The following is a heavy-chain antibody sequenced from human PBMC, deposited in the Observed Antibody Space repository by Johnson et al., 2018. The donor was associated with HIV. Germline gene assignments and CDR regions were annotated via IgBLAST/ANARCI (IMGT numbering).Heavy chain of an antibody. V-gene: IGHV3-30*03. CDR2: ISRDGGTE. Sequence: QVQLVESGRGVVQPGRSLRLSCAASGFTFSSYGMHWVRQAPGEGLDWVAFISRDGGTEYYADSVKGRFAISRDNAKSTLYLLMNYLTPEDTAMYYCAVGIQLWFASEGDAFDIWGQGAMVSVSS. CDR1: GFTFSSYG. CDR3: AVGIQLWFASEGDAFDI. J-gene: IGHJ3*02. D-gene: IGHD5-18*01.